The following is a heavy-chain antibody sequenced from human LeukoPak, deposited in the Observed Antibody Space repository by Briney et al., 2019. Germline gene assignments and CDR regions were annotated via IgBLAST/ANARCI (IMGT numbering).Heavy chain of an antibody. CDR1: GGCFSGYY. CDR3: QIVVVPAAQNYYYYYGMDV. V-gene: IGHV4-34*01. Sequence: SETLSLTCAVYGGCFSGYYWSWIRQPPGKGLEWIGEINHSGSTKYNPSLKSPVTISVDTSKNQFSLKLSSVTAADTAVYYCQIVVVPAAQNYYYYYGMDVWGQGTTVTVSS. J-gene: IGHJ6*02. CDR2: INHSGST. D-gene: IGHD2-2*01.